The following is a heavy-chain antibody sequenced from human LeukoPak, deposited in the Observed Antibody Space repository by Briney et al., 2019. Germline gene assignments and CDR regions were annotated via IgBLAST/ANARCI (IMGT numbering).Heavy chain of an antibody. D-gene: IGHD3-16*01. Sequence: PSETLSLTCAVSGYSISTGYFWGWIRQSPGQGLEWTGSIFHTGSASYNPSLKSRATLSVDTSKNEFSLKLTSVSAADTAIYYCASPRGTYIDYWGQGTLVIVSS. CDR1: GYSISTGYF. CDR3: ASPRGTYIDY. V-gene: IGHV4-38-2*01. CDR2: IFHTGSA. J-gene: IGHJ4*02.